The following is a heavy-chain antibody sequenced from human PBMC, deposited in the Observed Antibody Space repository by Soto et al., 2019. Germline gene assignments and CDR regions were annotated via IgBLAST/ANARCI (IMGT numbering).Heavy chain of an antibody. CDR2: IWYDGSNK. J-gene: IGHJ4*02. V-gene: IGHV3-33*01. CDR1: GFTFSSYG. Sequence: PGGSLRLSCAASGFTFSSYGMHWVRQAPGKGLEWVAVIWYDGSNKYYADSVKGRFTISRDNSKNTLYLQMNSLRAEDTAVYYCARDRSNSVDYFDYWGQGTLVTVSS. D-gene: IGHD4-4*01. CDR3: ARDRSNSVDYFDY.